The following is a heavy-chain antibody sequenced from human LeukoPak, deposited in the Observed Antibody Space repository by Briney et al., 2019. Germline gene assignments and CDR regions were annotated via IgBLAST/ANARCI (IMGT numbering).Heavy chain of an antibody. CDR1: GFTFSSYA. J-gene: IGHJ4*02. V-gene: IGHV3-23*01. Sequence: GGSMRLSCAASGFTFSSYAMSWVRQAPGKGLEWVSAISGSGGSTYYADSVKGRFTISRDNSKNTLYLQMNSLRAEDTAVYYCAKDHSGYDFFYWGQGTLVTVSS. CDR2: ISGSGGST. D-gene: IGHD5-12*01. CDR3: AKDHSGYDFFY.